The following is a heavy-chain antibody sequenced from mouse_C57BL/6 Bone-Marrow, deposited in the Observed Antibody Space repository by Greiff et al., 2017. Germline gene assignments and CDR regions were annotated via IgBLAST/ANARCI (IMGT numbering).Heavy chain of an antibody. CDR3: ARAPDFYYFDY. Sequence: EVKLVESGGGLVKPGGSLKLSCAASGFTFSSYAMSWVRQTPEKRLEWVATISDGGSYTYYPDNVTGRFTISRDNAKNNLYLQMSHLKSEDTAMYYCARAPDFYYFDYWGQGTTLTVSS. CDR1: GFTFSSYA. CDR2: ISDGGSYT. J-gene: IGHJ2*01. V-gene: IGHV5-4*03.